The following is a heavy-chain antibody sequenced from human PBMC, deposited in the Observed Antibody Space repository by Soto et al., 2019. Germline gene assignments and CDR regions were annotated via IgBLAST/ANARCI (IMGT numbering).Heavy chain of an antibody. CDR3: ARSEEDSDYYYYGMDV. CDR2: TYYRSRWYS. J-gene: IGHJ6*02. V-gene: IGHV6-1*01. Sequence: SQTLSLTCVGSGDTVSSNSVAWDWVRQCPSRGLEWLGRTYYRSRWYSDYAVSVRSRIDTNADTSKNQVSLQLNSVTPEDTAVYYCARSEEDSDYYYYGMDVWGQGTTVTVSS. D-gene: IGHD2-15*01. CDR1: GDTVSSNSVA.